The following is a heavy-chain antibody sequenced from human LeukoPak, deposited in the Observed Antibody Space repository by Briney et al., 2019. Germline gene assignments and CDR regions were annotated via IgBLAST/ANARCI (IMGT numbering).Heavy chain of an antibody. D-gene: IGHD6-25*01. V-gene: IGHV3-23*01. CDR2: LSDTGGNS. CDR3: AKRSAYSSDSPHFDY. J-gene: IGHJ4*02. CDR1: GFTFSDYY. Sequence: GGSLRLSCAASGFTFSDYYMSWIRQAPGKGLEWVSSLSDTGGNSYYADSVKGRFTISRDNSKNTLYLQMSSLRAEDTAIYYCAKRSAYSSDSPHFDYWGQGTLVTVSS.